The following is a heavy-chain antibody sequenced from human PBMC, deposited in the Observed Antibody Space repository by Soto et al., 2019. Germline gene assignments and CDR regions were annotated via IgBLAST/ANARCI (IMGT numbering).Heavy chain of an antibody. CDR1: GFTFSSYA. J-gene: IGHJ4*02. CDR3: GEGEGGVGGVVTGIDPPY. V-gene: IGHV3-23*01. D-gene: IGHD2-15*01. CDR2: ISGSGGST. Sequence: EVQLLESGGGLVQPGGSLRLSCAASGFTFSSYAMSWVRQAPGKGLEWVSAISGSGGSTYYADSVKGRFTISRDNSKNTVELAMNRLRGEETAGYYWGEGEGGVGGVVTGIDPPYWGQGTLVTVSS.